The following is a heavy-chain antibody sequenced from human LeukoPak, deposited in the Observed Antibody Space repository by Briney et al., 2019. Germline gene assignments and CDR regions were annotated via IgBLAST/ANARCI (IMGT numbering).Heavy chain of an antibody. CDR3: AREDWGVVVAAGID. CDR1: GYTFTGYY. D-gene: IGHD2-15*01. Sequence: VASVKVSCKASGYTFTGYYMHWVRQAPGQGLEWMGWINPNSGGTNYAQKVQCKVTMTRDTSISIAYMELSRLRSDDTAVYYCAREDWGVVVAAGIDWGQGTQVTVSS. J-gene: IGHJ4*02. CDR2: INPNSGGT. V-gene: IGHV1-2*02.